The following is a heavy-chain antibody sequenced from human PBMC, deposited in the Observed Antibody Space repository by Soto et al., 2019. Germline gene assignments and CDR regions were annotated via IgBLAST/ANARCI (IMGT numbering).Heavy chain of an antibody. D-gene: IGHD4-4*01. CDR1: GYTFTSYA. J-gene: IGHJ4*02. V-gene: IGHV1-3*01. CDR2: INAGNGST. CDR3: ARDERGNPRR. Sequence: ASVKVSCKASGYTFTSYAMHWVRQAPGQRLEWMGWINAGNGSTKYSQKFQGRVTITRDTSASTAYMELSSLRSEDTAVYYCARDERGNPRRWGQGTLVTVSS.